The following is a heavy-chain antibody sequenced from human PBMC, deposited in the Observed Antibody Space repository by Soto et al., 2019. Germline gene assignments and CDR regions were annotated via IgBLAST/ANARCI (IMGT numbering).Heavy chain of an antibody. CDR2: IDPSDSYT. Sequence: GESLKISFKGSGYSFTSYLISWVRQMPGKGLEWMGRIDPSDSYTNYSPSFQGHVTISADKSISTAYLQWSSLKASDTAMYYCASSLNWNDDAFDILGQGKMVTVSS. D-gene: IGHD1-1*01. V-gene: IGHV5-10-1*01. J-gene: IGHJ3*02. CDR3: ASSLNWNDDAFDI. CDR1: GYSFTSYL.